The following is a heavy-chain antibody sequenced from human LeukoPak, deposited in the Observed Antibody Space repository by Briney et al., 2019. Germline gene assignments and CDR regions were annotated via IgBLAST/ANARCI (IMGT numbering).Heavy chain of an antibody. Sequence: SLRLSCAASGFTFSNYGMHWVRQAPGKGLEWVAVIWYDGSNKYYADSVKGRFTISRDNSKNTLYLQMNSLRAEDTAVYYCARGLNYYDSSGHDYWGQGTLVTVSS. CDR3: ARGLNYYDSSGHDY. J-gene: IGHJ4*02. D-gene: IGHD3-22*01. CDR1: GFTFSNYG. V-gene: IGHV3-33*01. CDR2: IWYDGSNK.